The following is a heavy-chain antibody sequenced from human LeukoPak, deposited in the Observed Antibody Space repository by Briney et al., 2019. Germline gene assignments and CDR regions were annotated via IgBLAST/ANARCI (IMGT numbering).Heavy chain of an antibody. CDR2: IRGKAHSYAT. J-gene: IGHJ4*02. CDR1: GFTFSGSA. V-gene: IGHV3-73*01. CDR3: TPLTTLVTDY. D-gene: IGHD4-23*01. Sequence: GGSLRLSCAVSGFTFSGSAMHWVRQASGKGLEWVGRIRGKAHSYATAYAASVTGRFTISRDDSKNTAYLQMNSLKTEDTAVYYCTPLTTLVTDYWGQGTLVTVSS.